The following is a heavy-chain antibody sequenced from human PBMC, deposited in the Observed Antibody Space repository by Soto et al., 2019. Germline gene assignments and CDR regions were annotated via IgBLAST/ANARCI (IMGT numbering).Heavy chain of an antibody. CDR2: LNAGGGVT. J-gene: IGHJ4*02. V-gene: IGHV3-23*01. D-gene: IGHD6-19*01. CDR3: AKAHPVYGSTWFFFDY. Sequence: EVQLLESGGGVVKPGGSLRLSCAASGFTFGRYAMRWVRQAPGKGLEWVSGLNAGGGVTDYADSVKGRFTVSRANSKNTLYLQMSNLRVEDTAVYYCAKAHPVYGSTWFFFDYWGQGTLVTVSS. CDR1: GFTFGRYA.